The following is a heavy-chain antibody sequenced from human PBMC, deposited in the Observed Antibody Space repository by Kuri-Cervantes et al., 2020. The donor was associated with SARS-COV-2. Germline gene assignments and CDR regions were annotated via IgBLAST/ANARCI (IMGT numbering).Heavy chain of an antibody. J-gene: IGHJ4*02. D-gene: IGHD5-24*01. V-gene: IGHV1-69*06. CDR1: GGTFSSYA. Sequence: SVKVSCKASGGTFSSYAISWVRQAPGQGLEWMGGIIPIFGTSNYAQNFQVRVTITADKPTGTAYMELSSLRSEDTAVYYCARVEMTTIKFDYWGQGTLVTVSS. CDR2: IIPIFGTS. CDR3: ARVEMTTIKFDY.